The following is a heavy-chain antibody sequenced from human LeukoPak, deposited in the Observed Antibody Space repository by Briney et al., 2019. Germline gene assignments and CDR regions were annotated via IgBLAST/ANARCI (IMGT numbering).Heavy chain of an antibody. Sequence: ASVKVSCKASGYTFTSYYMHWVRQAPGQGLEWMGRIDPNSGGINYAQKFQDRVTMTRDTSISTVYMELSNLRSDDTAIYYCARDCSSSSCLDYRGQGTLVTVSS. D-gene: IGHD2-15*01. CDR2: IDPNSGGI. J-gene: IGHJ4*02. CDR1: GYTFTSYY. V-gene: IGHV1-2*06. CDR3: ARDCSSSSCLDY.